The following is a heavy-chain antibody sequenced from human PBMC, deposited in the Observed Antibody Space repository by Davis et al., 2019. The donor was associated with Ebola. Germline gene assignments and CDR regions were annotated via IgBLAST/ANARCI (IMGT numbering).Heavy chain of an antibody. CDR1: GGSISSSSYY. V-gene: IGHV4-39*01. Sequence: MPSETLSLTCTVSGGSISSSSYYWGWIRQPPGKGLEWIGSIYYSGSTYYNPSLKSRVTISVDTSKNQFSLKLSSVTAADTAVYYCARQSGAFDIWGQGTMVTVSS. J-gene: IGHJ3*02. CDR2: IYYSGST. D-gene: IGHD1-26*01. CDR3: ARQSGAFDI.